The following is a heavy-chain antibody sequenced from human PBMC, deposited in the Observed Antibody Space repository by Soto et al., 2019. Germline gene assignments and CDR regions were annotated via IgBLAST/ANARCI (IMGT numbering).Heavy chain of an antibody. Sequence: EVPLLESGGGLVKPGGSLRLSWAASGFRFSTSTMAWVRQTPGKGLAWVSGLSGGGSNTLYADSVQGRFTISVDNFKNTGYLHMNGLRVEDTAVYYCARWVGYGDVWGQGTLVTVSS. J-gene: IGHJ4*02. CDR1: GFRFSTST. CDR2: LSGGGSNT. V-gene: IGHV3-23*01. D-gene: IGHD4-17*01. CDR3: ARWVGYGDV.